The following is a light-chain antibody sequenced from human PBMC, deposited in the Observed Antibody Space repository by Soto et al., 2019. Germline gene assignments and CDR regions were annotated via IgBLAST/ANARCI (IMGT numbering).Light chain of an antibody. Sequence: TPGEPASISCRSSQSLLYNNTYNYLDWYVQKPGQSPQLLIYFGSNRAPGVPDRFSGSGSGTDFTLKINRVEAEDVGTYYCMQALQSLTFGQGTRLEIK. J-gene: IGKJ5*01. CDR1: QSLLYNNTYNY. CDR3: MQALQSLT. CDR2: FGS. V-gene: IGKV2-28*01.